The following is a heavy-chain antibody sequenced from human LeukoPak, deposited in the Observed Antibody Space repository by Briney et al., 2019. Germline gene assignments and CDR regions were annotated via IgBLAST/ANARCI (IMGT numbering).Heavy chain of an antibody. V-gene: IGHV3-21*01. D-gene: IGHD4-23*01. CDR2: ISGTSTYI. CDR1: GFTFSSYT. Sequence: GGSLRLSCAASGFTFSSYTMNWVRQAPGKGLEWVSSISGTSTYIYYADSVKGRFSISRDNAKNSLYLQMNSLRAEDTAVYYCANSVPLGGYGGNSYAFDIWGQGTMATVSS. J-gene: IGHJ3*02. CDR3: ANSVPLGGYGGNSYAFDI.